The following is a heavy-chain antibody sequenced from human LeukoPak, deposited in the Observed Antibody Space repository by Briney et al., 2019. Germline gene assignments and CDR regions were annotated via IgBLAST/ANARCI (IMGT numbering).Heavy chain of an antibody. CDR3: ARFSSTSSFDY. V-gene: IGHV4-31*03. CDR2: IYYSGST. Sequence: PSETLSLTCTVSGGSISSGGYYWSWIRQHPGKGLEWIRYIYYSGSTYYNPSLKSRVTISVDTSKNQFSLKLSSVTAADTAVYYCARFSSTSSFDYWGQGTLVTVSS. J-gene: IGHJ4*02. D-gene: IGHD2-2*01. CDR1: GGSISSGGYY.